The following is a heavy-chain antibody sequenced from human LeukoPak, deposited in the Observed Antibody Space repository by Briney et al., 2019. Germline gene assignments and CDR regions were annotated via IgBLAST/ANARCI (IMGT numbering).Heavy chain of an antibody. Sequence: GGSLRLSCAASGFIASSNYMGWVRQAPGKGLEWVSVIYSGGSTYYADSVKGRFTISRDNSKNTLYLEMNGLRAEDTAVYYCASDFPYYYFYMDVWGKGTTVTVSS. J-gene: IGHJ6*03. V-gene: IGHV3-53*01. CDR2: IYSGGST. CDR3: ASDFPYYYFYMDV. CDR1: GFIASSNY.